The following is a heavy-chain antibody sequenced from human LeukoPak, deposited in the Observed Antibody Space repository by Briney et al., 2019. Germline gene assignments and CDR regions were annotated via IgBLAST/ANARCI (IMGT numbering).Heavy chain of an antibody. CDR2: VSQWKT. V-gene: IGHV4-4*07. CDR3: ARQGSDNHFES. D-gene: IGHD1-14*01. CDR1: NDFIKDYY. J-gene: IGHJ4*02. Sequence: SETLSLTCTLSNDFIKDYYWRWIPQPAGKGLEWIGRVSQWKTNCNPSLKSRVSMSVQASRNQCSLRLNSATAADTVVYYCARQGSDNHFESCGPGTLCTVSP.